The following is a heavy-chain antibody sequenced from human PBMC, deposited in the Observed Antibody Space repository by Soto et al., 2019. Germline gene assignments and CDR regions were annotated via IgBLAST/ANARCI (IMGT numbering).Heavy chain of an antibody. CDR1: GYNFAGYW. CDR2: IYPGDSDT. J-gene: IGHJ4*02. D-gene: IGHD3-3*01. Sequence: GESLKISCKGSGYNFAGYWLAWVRQMPGEGLELIGIIYPGDSDTRYRPSFQGQVTISADKSISSAYLQWSSLRASDTAMYYCARGGVSTRTFDYWGQGTPVKVSS. CDR3: ARGGVSTRTFDY. V-gene: IGHV5-51*01.